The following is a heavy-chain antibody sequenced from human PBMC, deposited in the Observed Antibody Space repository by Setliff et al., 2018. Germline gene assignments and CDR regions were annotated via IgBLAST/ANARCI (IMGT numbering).Heavy chain of an antibody. J-gene: IGHJ3*01. D-gene: IGHD3-22*01. V-gene: IGHV4-59*01. CDR1: GDAISNYY. Sequence: SETLSLTCTVSGDAISNYYWSWIRQPPGKGLEWIWFISKTGKTIYNPSLQSRVTISAETSKNQFSLKVRSVTAEDTAVYYCARDRWKVIVNRGDDAFDLWGQGTMVTVSS. CDR3: ARDRWKVIVNRGDDAFDL. CDR2: ISKTGKT.